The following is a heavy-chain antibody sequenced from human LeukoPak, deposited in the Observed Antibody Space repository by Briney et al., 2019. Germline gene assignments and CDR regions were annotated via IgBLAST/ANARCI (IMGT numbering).Heavy chain of an antibody. Sequence: GESLKISCKGSGYSFPNYWIGWVRQMPGKGLEWMGIIYPGDSDTRYSPSFQGQVTISADKSISTAYLQWSSLKASDTAMYYCASPGGSSGWNYDAFDIWGQGTMVTVSS. D-gene: IGHD6-19*01. CDR1: GYSFPNYW. J-gene: IGHJ3*02. V-gene: IGHV5-51*01. CDR3: ASPGGSSGWNYDAFDI. CDR2: IYPGDSDT.